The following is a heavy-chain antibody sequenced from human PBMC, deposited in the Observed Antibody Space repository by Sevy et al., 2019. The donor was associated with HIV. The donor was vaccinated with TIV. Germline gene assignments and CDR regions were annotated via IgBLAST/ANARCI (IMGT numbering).Heavy chain of an antibody. CDR3: ARGLASKQLRFLEWLLSAYGMDV. CDR2: ISSSSSYI. J-gene: IGHJ6*02. D-gene: IGHD3-3*01. Sequence: GGSLRLSCAASGFTFSSYSMNWVRQAPGKGLEWVSSISSSSSYIYYADSVKGRFTISRDNAKNSLYLQMNSLRAEDMAVYYCARGLASKQLRFLEWLLSAYGMDVWGQGTTVTVSS. V-gene: IGHV3-21*01. CDR1: GFTFSSYS.